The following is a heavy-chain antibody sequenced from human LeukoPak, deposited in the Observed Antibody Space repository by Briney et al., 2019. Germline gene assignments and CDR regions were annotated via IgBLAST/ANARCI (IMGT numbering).Heavy chain of an antibody. D-gene: IGHD6-6*01. Sequence: PSETLSLTCAVYGGSFSGYYWSWIRQPPGKGLEWIGEINHSGSTNYNPSLKSRVTISVDTSKNQFSLKLSSVTAADTAVYYCAREGIAARGEDYWGQGTLVTVSS. CDR1: GGSFSGYY. CDR2: INHSGST. CDR3: AREGIAARGEDY. V-gene: IGHV4-34*01. J-gene: IGHJ4*02.